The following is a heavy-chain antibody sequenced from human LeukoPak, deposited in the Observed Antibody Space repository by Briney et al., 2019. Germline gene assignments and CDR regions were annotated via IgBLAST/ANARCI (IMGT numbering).Heavy chain of an antibody. CDR3: ARANRGYSYGKGGFDY. CDR1: GFTFSDYY. J-gene: IGHJ4*02. D-gene: IGHD5-18*01. CDR2: ISSSGSTI. V-gene: IGHV3-11*04. Sequence: GGSLRLSCAASGFTFSDYYMSWLRQAPEKGVEWVSYISSSGSTIYYADSVKGRFTISRDNAKNSLYLQMNSLRAEDTAVYCWARANRGYSYGKGGFDYWGQGTLVTVSS.